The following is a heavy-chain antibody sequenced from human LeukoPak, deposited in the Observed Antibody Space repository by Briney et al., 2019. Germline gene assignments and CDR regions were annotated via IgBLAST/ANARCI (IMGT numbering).Heavy chain of an antibody. V-gene: IGHV1-46*01. CDR2: ISPSGGST. J-gene: IGHJ3*02. CDR3: ASLGTIRGGPLDGFDI. CDR1: GYTFTNFY. D-gene: IGHD1-7*01. Sequence: GASVKVSCKASGYTFTNFYIHWVRRAPVQGLEWMGIISPSGGSTTYAQKFQGRVTLTRDTSTTTVYMDLSSLRSDDTAVYYCASLGTIRGGPLDGFDIWGQGTVVTVSS.